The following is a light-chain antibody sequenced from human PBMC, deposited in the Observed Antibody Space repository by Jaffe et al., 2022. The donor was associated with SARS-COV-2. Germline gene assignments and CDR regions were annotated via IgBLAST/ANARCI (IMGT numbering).Light chain of an antibody. J-gene: IGKJ2*01. CDR3: HQYYSAPYT. CDR1: QSILYNSNNKNY. Sequence: DIVMTQSPDSLAVSLGERATINCKSSQSILYNSNNKNYLAWYQQKPGQPPKLVIYWASTRESGVPDRFSGSGSGTDFTLTISSLQAEDVAVYYCHQYYSAPYTFGQGTKLEIK. V-gene: IGKV4-1*01. CDR2: WAS.